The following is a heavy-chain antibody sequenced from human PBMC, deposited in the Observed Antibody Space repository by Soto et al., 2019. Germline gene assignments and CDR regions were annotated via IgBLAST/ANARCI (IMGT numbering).Heavy chain of an antibody. D-gene: IGHD3-22*01. Sequence: PSETLSLTCTVSGGSISSSSYYWGWIRQPPGKGLEWIGSIYYSGSTYYNPSLKSRVTISVDTSKNQFSLKLSSVTAADTAVYYCARHHYDSSGYYLYYGMDVWGQGTTVTVSS. J-gene: IGHJ6*02. CDR3: ARHHYDSSGYYLYYGMDV. V-gene: IGHV4-39*01. CDR2: IYYSGST. CDR1: GGSISSSSYY.